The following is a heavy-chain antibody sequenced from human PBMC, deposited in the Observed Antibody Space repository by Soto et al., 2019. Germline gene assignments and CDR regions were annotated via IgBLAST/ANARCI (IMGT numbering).Heavy chain of an antibody. V-gene: IGHV3-23*01. CDR2: VDVGGGST. D-gene: IGHD6-25*01. J-gene: IGHJ3*02. CDR1: GFTFSTHA. CDR3: ARDSGPAGGGACDI. Sequence: EVQLLESGGGLVQPGGSLRLSCAASGFTFSTHAMIWVRQAPGKGLNWVSTVDVGGGSTYYTDSVKDRFTVSRDNSKNTVYLQLNTLRAEDTAIYFCARDSGPAGGGACDIWGQGTMVTVSS.